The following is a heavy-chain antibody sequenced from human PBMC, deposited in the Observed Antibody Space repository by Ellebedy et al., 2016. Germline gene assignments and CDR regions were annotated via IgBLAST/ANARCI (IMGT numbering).Heavy chain of an antibody. CDR3: ARDLLHGDFET. Sequence: SETLSLTCAVSGGSITNNTYFWGWIRQPPGKGREWIGSIYYTGSTYDNPSLKSRVTISVDTSKNQFSLRVTSVTAADTAVYYSARDLLHGDFETWGQGTLVTVSS. V-gene: IGHV4-39*07. CDR1: GGSITNNTYF. CDR2: IYYTGST. J-gene: IGHJ4*02. D-gene: IGHD4-17*01.